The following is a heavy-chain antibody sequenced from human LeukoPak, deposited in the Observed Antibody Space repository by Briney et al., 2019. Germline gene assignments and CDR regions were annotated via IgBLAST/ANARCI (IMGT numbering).Heavy chain of an antibody. D-gene: IGHD5-24*01. CDR1: AYTFISYA. Sequence: ASVKVSCKASAYTFISYAISWVRQAPGQGLEWMGWICAYNGNTNYAQKLQGRVTMTTDTSTSTAYMELRSLRSDDTAVYYCAFRRDEPRTEVDYWGQGTLVTVSS. CDR3: AFRRDEPRTEVDY. CDR2: ICAYNGNT. V-gene: IGHV1-18*01. J-gene: IGHJ4*02.